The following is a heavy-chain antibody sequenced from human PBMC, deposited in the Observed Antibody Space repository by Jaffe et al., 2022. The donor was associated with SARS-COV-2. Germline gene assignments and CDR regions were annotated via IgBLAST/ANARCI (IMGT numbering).Heavy chain of an antibody. Sequence: EVQLVESGGGLVKPGGSLRLSCAASGFTFSSFSMGWVRQAPGKGLEWVASITSSSSSIYYADSMKGRFTISRDNAKNSLYLQMDSLRAADTAIYYCASLRVGYWGQGTLVTVSS. V-gene: IGHV3-21*01. J-gene: IGHJ4*02. CDR3: ASLRVGY. CDR1: GFTFSSFS. D-gene: IGHD1-26*01. CDR2: ITSSSSSI.